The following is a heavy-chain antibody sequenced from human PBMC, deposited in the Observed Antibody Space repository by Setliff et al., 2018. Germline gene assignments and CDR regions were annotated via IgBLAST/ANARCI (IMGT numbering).Heavy chain of an antibody. CDR3: ARTCSGSGCYAGLES. CDR1: GFTFSTYR. V-gene: IGHV3-33*08. J-gene: IGHJ4*02. CDR2: IWGDGVNK. Sequence: GALRLSCAASGFTFSTYRMHWVRQAPGKGLEWVAVIWGDGVNKFHADSVKGRFTISRDNSKNTPYLQMNSLRPEDTAVYYCARTCSGSGCYAGLESWGQGTPVTVSS. D-gene: IGHD2-15*01.